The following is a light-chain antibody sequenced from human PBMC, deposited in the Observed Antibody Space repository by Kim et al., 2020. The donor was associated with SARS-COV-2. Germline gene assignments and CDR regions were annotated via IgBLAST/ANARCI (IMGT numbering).Light chain of an antibody. CDR2: RNN. CDR3: SAWDSALSAWV. J-gene: IGLJ3*02. Sequence: HTPTLTCTGNTNNVGNRGAAWLQQHQGHPPKLLSYRNNNRPSGISERFSASRSGSTASLTITGLQPEDEADYYCSAWDSALSAWVFGGGTKVTVL. CDR1: TNNVGNRG. V-gene: IGLV10-54*04.